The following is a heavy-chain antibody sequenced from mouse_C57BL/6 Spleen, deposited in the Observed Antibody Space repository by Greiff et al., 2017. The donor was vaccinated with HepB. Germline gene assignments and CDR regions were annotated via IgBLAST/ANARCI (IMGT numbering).Heavy chain of an antibody. CDR2: INPNNGGT. Sequence: EVKLVESGPELVKPGASVKMSCKASGYTFTDYNMHWVKQSHGKSLEWIGYINPNNGGTSYNQKFKGKATLTVNKSSSTAYMELRSLTSEDSAVYYCARSYYSPYYYAMDYWGQGTSVTVSS. V-gene: IGHV1-22*01. CDR1: GYTFTDYN. CDR3: ARSYYSPYYYAMDY. D-gene: IGHD2-12*01. J-gene: IGHJ4*01.